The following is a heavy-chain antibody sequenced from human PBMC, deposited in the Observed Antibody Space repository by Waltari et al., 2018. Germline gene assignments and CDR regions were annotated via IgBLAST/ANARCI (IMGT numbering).Heavy chain of an antibody. Sequence: EVQLVESGGGLVEPGRSLRLSCTGSGSTFGDYGVSWFRQTPGKGLEWLGFIRVRAHGGTPLYAASVKGRCTISRDDSNSIAYLQVNTLKTEDTALYYCTAWADGVDDYFDYWGQGTLVTVSS. CDR2: IRVRAHGGTP. CDR3: TAWADGVDDYFDY. V-gene: IGHV3-49*03. J-gene: IGHJ4*02. CDR1: GSTFGDYG. D-gene: IGHD3-16*01.